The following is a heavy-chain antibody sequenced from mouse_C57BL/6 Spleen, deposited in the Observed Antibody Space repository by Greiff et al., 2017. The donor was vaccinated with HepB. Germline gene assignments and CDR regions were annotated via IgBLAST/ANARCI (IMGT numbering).Heavy chain of an antibody. D-gene: IGHD1-1*01. CDR2: IDPSDSYT. Sequence: VQLQQPGAELVMPGASVKLSCKASGYTFTSYWMHWVKQRPGQGLEWIGEIDPSDSYTNYNQKFKGKSTLTVDKSSSTAYMQLSSLTSEDSAVYYCARRGNYYGSSQYYYAMDYWGQGTSVTVSS. V-gene: IGHV1-69*01. J-gene: IGHJ4*01. CDR3: ARRGNYYGSSQYYYAMDY. CDR1: GYTFTSYW.